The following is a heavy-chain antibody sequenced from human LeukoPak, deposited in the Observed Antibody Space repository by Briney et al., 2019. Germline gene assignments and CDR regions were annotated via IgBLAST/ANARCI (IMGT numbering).Heavy chain of an antibody. V-gene: IGHV4-39*01. CDR3: ARHRPYGSRSWGAYYFDH. CDR2: FYYGGST. CDR1: GDSISSSNFY. J-gene: IGHJ4*02. D-gene: IGHD3-10*01. Sequence: SETLSLTCTVSGDSISSSNFYWGWIRQPPGKGLECIGSFYYGGSTFYTPSLKSRVTISVDASKNLFSLNLVLFTAADTAVYYCARHRPYGSRSWGAYYFDHWGQGNLVTVSS.